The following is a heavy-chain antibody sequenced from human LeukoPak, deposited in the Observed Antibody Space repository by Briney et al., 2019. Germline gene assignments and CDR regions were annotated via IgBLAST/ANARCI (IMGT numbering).Heavy chain of an antibody. CDR2: IYTSGST. V-gene: IGHV4-4*07. Sequence: SETLSLTCTVSGGSISSYYWSWIRQPAGKGLEWIGRIYTSGSTNYNPSLKSRVTMSVDTSKNQFSLKLSSVTAADTAVYYCARNDFWSGYSSNWFDPWGQGTLVTVSS. CDR1: GGSISSYY. CDR3: ARNDFWSGYSSNWFDP. D-gene: IGHD3-3*01. J-gene: IGHJ5*02.